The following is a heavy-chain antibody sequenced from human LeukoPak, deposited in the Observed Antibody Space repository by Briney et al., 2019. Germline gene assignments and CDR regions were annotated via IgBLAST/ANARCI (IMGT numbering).Heavy chain of an antibody. V-gene: IGHV3-7*01. J-gene: IGHJ6*02. D-gene: IGHD6-13*01. Sequence: PGGSLRLSCAASGFTISSYWMSWVRQAPGKGLEWVAKIKQDGSEKYYVDSVKGRFTISRDNAKNSLYLQMNSLRAEDTAVYYCARADSSSWYYDYYYGMDVWGQGTTVTVSS. CDR2: IKQDGSEK. CDR3: ARADSSSWYYDYYYGMDV. CDR1: GFTISSYW.